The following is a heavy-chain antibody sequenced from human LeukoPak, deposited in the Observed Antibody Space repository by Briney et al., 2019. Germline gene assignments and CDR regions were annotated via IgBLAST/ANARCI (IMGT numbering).Heavy chain of an antibody. D-gene: IGHD3-22*01. CDR1: GFTFAIYA. CDR3: ARDLVGGWDDSSGYYYGYFDY. J-gene: IGHJ4*02. CDR2: ISYDGNNK. Sequence: GGSLRLSCAASGFTFAIYAMHWVRQAPGKGLEWVAVISYDGNNKYYADSVKGRFTISRDNSKNTLYLQMNSLRAEDTAVYYCARDLVGGWDDSSGYYYGYFDYWGRGTLVTVSS. V-gene: IGHV3-30-3*01.